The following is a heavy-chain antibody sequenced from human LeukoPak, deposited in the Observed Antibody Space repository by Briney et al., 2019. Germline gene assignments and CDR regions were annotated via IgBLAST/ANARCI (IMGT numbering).Heavy chain of an antibody. J-gene: IGHJ6*04. V-gene: IGHV3-23*01. CDR1: GFTFSSYA. CDR2: ISGSGGST. CDR3: AKPLRYFDSHTNGGYYYYGMDV. Sequence: GGSLRLSCAASGFTFSSYAMSWVRQAPGKGLEWVSAISGSGGSTYYADSVKGRFTISRDNSKNTLYLQMNSLRAEDTAVYYCAKPLRYFDSHTNGGYYYYGMDVWGKGTTVTVSS. D-gene: IGHD3-9*01.